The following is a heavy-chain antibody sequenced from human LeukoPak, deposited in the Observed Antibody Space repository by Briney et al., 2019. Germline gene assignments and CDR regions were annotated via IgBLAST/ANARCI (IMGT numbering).Heavy chain of an antibody. CDR2: IRYDGSNK. CDR1: AFTFSSYG. J-gene: IGHJ4*02. V-gene: IGHV3-30*02. Sequence: GGSLRLSCAASAFTFSSYGMHWVRQAPGKGLEWVAFIRYDGSNKYYADSVKGRFTISRDNSKNTLFLQMNSLRVEDMAVYYCAKVPEPSDSWLFGYWGQGTLVTVSS. D-gene: IGHD6-13*01. CDR3: AKVPEPSDSWLFGY.